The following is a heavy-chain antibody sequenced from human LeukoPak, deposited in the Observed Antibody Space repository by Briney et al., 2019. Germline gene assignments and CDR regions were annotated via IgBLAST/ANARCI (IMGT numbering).Heavy chain of an antibody. J-gene: IGHJ3*02. V-gene: IGHV4-59*01. CDR2: LYYSGST. Sequence: SETLSLTCTVSGDSISTYYWSWIRQPPGKGLEWIGWLYYSGSTNYNPSLKSRVTISVDTSKNQFSLKLNSVTAADTAVYYCATGYSRLYDAFDIWGQGTMVTVSS. CDR3: ATGYSRLYDAFDI. CDR1: GDSISTYY. D-gene: IGHD6-13*01.